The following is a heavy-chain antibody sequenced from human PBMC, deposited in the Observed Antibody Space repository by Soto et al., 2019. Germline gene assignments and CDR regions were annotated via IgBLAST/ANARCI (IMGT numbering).Heavy chain of an antibody. D-gene: IGHD5-18*01. CDR2: IYPGDSDT. CDR3: ATTGIQLWRASGSMALDV. V-gene: IGHV5-51*01. CDR1: GYSFSNYW. Sequence: PGESLKISCKGSGYSFSNYWIGWVRQMPGKGLEWMGIIYPGDSDTRYSPSFQGQVTISADKSISTAYLQWSSLKASDTAMYYCATTGIQLWRASGSMALDVWGQGTTVTVSS. J-gene: IGHJ6*02.